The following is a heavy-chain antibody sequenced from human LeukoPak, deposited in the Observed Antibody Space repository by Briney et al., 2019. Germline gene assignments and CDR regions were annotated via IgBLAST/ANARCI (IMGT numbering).Heavy chain of an antibody. CDR3: ARESLGGLKYFDD. CDR1: GYTFTAYY. J-gene: IGHJ4*02. D-gene: IGHD3-16*01. Sequence: ASVKVSCKASGYTFTAYYMHWVRQAPGQGLEWIGCIGPTGNTVYVQKFQGWVTVTRDTSINTVYMEVNSLRSDDTAVYSCARESLGGLKYFDDWGQGTLVTVSS. CDR2: IGPTGNT. V-gene: IGHV1-2*04.